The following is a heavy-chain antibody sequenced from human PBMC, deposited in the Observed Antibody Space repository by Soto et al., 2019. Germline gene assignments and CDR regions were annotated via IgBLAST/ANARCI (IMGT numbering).Heavy chain of an antibody. V-gene: IGHV3-23*01. CDR3: AKERLGRGIDY. Sequence: EVLLLDSGGGLVQPGGSLRLSCAASGFTFSNYAMTWVRQAPGKGPEWISTVNNGGGGTYYADSVKGRFTISIDNSKNTLYLQVSSLRAEDTAVYYCAKERLGRGIDYWGQGILVTVSS. CDR1: GFTFSNYA. J-gene: IGHJ4*02. D-gene: IGHD3-10*01. CDR2: VNNGGGGT.